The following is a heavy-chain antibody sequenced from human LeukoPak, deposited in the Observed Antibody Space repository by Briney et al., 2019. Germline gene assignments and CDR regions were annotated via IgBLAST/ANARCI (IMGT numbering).Heavy chain of an antibody. CDR1: GGSFSGYY. J-gene: IGHJ6*02. Sequence: SETLSLTCAVYGGSFSGYYWSWIRQPPGKGLEWIGYIYYSGSTNYNPSLKSRVTISVDTSKNQFSLKLSSVTAADTAVYYCARRDFVYYGLDVWGQGTTVTVSS. V-gene: IGHV4-59*01. D-gene: IGHD2/OR15-2a*01. CDR3: ARRDFVYYGLDV. CDR2: IYYSGST.